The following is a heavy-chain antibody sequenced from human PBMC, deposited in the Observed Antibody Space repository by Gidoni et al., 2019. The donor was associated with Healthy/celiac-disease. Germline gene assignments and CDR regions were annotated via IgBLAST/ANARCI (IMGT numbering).Heavy chain of an antibody. Sequence: QVQLVQSGAEVKKPGASVKVSCKASGYTFTGYYMHWVRQAPGQGLEWMGWINPNSGGTNYAQKFQGRVTMTRDTSISTAYMELSRLRSDDTAVYYCAVITMVRGVIFSWFDPWGQGTLVTVSS. CDR1: GYTFTGYY. CDR2: INPNSGGT. V-gene: IGHV1-2*02. CDR3: AVITMVRGVIFSWFDP. D-gene: IGHD3-10*01. J-gene: IGHJ5*02.